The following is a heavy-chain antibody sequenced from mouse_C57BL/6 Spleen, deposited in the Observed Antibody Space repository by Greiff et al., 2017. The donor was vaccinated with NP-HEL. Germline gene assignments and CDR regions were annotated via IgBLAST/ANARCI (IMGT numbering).Heavy chain of an antibody. CDR1: GYTFTSYW. Sequence: QVQLQQPGAELVRPGTSVKLSCKASGYTFTSYWMHWVKQRPGQGLEWIGVIDPSDSYTNYNQKFKGKATLTVDTSSSTAYMQLSSLTSEDSAVYYCANSNYVGQGTTLTVSS. CDR2: IDPSDSYT. V-gene: IGHV1-59*01. J-gene: IGHJ2*01. CDR3: ANSNY. D-gene: IGHD2-5*01.